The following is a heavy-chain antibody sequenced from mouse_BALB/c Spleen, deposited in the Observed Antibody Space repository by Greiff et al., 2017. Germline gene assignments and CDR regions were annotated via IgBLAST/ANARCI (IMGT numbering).Heavy chain of an antibody. D-gene: IGHD2-3*01. Sequence: EVQLVESGGGLVQPGGSLRLSCATSGFTFTDYYMSWVRQPPGKALEWLGFIRNKANGYTTEYSASVKGRFTISRDNSQSILYLQMNTLRAEDSATYYCARDGYYAGYAMDYWGQGTSVTVSA. V-gene: IGHV7-3*02. CDR2: IRNKANGYTT. CDR1: GFTFTDYY. J-gene: IGHJ4*01. CDR3: ARDGYYAGYAMDY.